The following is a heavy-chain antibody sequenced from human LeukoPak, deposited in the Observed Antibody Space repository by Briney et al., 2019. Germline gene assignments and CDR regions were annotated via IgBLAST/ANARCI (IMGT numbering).Heavy chain of an antibody. J-gene: IGHJ4*02. CDR1: GFTFSSYW. CDR2: ISSSSSYI. V-gene: IGHV3-21*01. CDR3: ARDRERDRLHYFDY. Sequence: GGSLRLSCAASGFTFSSYWMNWARQAPGKGLEWVSSISSSSSYIYYADSVKGRFTISRDNAKNSLYLQMNSLRAEDTAVYYCARDRERDRLHYFDYWGQGTLVTVSS.